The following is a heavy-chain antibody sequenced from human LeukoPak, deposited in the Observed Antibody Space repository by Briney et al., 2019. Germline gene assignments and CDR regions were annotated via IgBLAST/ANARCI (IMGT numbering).Heavy chain of an antibody. D-gene: IGHD3-22*01. Sequence: GGSLRLSSAASGFTFSDYYMSWIRQAPGKGLEWISYISPRSNTIYYADSVKGRFTISRDNAKNSLYLQMNSLRAEDTAVYYCARRIYYDNSGYRYWGQGTLVTVSS. J-gene: IGHJ4*02. CDR2: ISPRSNTI. CDR1: GFTFSDYY. CDR3: ARRIYYDNSGYRY. V-gene: IGHV3-11*04.